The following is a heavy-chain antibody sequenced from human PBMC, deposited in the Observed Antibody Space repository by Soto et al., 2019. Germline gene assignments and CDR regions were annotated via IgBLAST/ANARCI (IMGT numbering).Heavy chain of an antibody. CDR1: GGSISSYY. CDR3: ARAPGYCTNGVCENWFDP. V-gene: IGHV4-59*01. J-gene: IGHJ5*02. Sequence: SETLSLTCTVSGGSISSYYWSWIRQPPGKGLEWIGYIYYSGSTNYNPSLKSRVTISVDTSKNQFSLKLSSVTAADTAVYYCARAPGYCTNGVCENWFDPWGQGTLVTVSS. CDR2: IYYSGST. D-gene: IGHD2-8*01.